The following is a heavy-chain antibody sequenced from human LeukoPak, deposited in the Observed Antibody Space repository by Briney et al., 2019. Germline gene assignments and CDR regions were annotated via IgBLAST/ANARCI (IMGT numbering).Heavy chain of an antibody. CDR3: ARGFIAGATPFDY. CDR1: GGSLSSYY. J-gene: IGHJ4*02. D-gene: IGHD1-26*01. CDR2: IYYSGST. V-gene: IGHV4-59*01. Sequence: PSETLSLTCAVSGGSLSSYYWSWIRQPPGKGLEWIGYIYYSGSTNYNPSLKSRVTISVDTSKSQFSLKLSSVTAADTAVYYCARGFIAGATPFDYWGQGTLVTVSS.